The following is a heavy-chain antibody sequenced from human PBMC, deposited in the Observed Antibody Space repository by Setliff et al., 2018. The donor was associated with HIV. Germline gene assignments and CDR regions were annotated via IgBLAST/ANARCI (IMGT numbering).Heavy chain of an antibody. V-gene: IGHV4-4*08. CDR1: SGSMTGHY. J-gene: IGHJ4*02. CDR3: ARGEFYCGTDCYWSSFDY. D-gene: IGHD2-21*02. Sequence: PSETLSLTCSVSSGSMTGHYWTWVRQPPGKGLEWIGYLHSLGSSRVSDTPNYSPSLKSRITISLDTSKKQFSLRLSSVTAADTAVYYCARGEFYCGTDCYWSSFDYWGQGILVPVSS. CDR2: LHSLGSSRVSDTP.